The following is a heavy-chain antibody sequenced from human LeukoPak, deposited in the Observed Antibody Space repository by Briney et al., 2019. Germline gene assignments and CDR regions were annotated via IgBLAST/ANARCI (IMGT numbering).Heavy chain of an antibody. V-gene: IGHV3-23*01. CDR3: AKDTRRVVYGSGSYDG. D-gene: IGHD3-10*01. J-gene: IGHJ4*02. CDR2: ISGSGGST. CDR1: GFTFSSYA. Sequence: PGGSLRLSCAASGFTFSSYAMSWVRQAPGKGLEWVSAISGSGGSTYYADSVKGRFTISRDNSKNTLYLQMNSLRAEDTAVYYCAKDTRRVVYGSGSYDGWGQGTLVTVSS.